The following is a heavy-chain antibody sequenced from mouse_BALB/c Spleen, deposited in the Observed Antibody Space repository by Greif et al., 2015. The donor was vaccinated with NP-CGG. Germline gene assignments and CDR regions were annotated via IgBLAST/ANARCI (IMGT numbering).Heavy chain of an antibody. V-gene: IGHV1-54*01. J-gene: IGHJ4*01. CDR1: GYAFTNYL. CDR3: ARETTVDRVYYAMDY. CDR2: INPGSGGT. D-gene: IGHD1-1*01. Sequence: QVQLQQSGAELVRPGTSVKVSCKASGYAFTNYLIEWVKQRPGQGLEWIGVINPGSGGTNYNEKFKGKATLTADKSSSTAYMQLSSLTSDDSAVYFCARETTVDRVYYAMDYWGQGTSVTVSS.